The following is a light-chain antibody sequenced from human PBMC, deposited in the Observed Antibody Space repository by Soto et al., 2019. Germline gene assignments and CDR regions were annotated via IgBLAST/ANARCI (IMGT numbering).Light chain of an antibody. CDR3: QQYNNWPPT. J-gene: IGKJ1*01. CDR1: QSVSRN. V-gene: IGKV3-15*01. Sequence: EIVMTQSPSTLSVSPGERATLSCMASQSVSRNLAWYQQKPGKAPRLLIYGASTRATGIPARFSGSGSGTEFTLTISSLQSEDFEVYYCQQYNNWPPTFGQGTKVDIK. CDR2: GAS.